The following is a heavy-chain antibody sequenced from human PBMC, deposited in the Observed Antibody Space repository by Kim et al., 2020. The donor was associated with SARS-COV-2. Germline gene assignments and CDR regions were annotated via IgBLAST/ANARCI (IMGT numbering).Heavy chain of an antibody. Sequence: GGSLRLSCAASGFTFSSYDMHWVRQATGKGLEWVSAIGTAGDTYYPGSVKGRFTISRENAKNSLYLQMNSLRAGDTAVYYCARGRNYEGYYYYGMDVWGQGTTVTVSS. D-gene: IGHD1-7*01. J-gene: IGHJ6*02. V-gene: IGHV3-13*01. CDR2: IGTAGDT. CDR1: GFTFSSYD. CDR3: ARGRNYEGYYYYGMDV.